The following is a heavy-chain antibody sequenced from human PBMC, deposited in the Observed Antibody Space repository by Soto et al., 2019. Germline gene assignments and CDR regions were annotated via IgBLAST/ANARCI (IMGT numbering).Heavy chain of an antibody. CDR3: ARPTLLDGYNDAFDI. D-gene: IGHD5-12*01. Sequence: GASVKISCKGSGYSFTSYWIGWVRQMPGKGLEWMGIIYPGDSDTRYSPSFQGQVTISADKSISTAYLQWSSLKASDTAMYYCARPTLLDGYNDAFDIWGQGTMVTVSS. CDR2: IYPGDSDT. CDR1: GYSFTSYW. J-gene: IGHJ3*02. V-gene: IGHV5-51*01.